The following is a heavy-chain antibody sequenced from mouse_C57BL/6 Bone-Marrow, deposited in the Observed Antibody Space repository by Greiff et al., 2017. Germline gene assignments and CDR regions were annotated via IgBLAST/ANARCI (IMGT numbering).Heavy chain of an antibody. CDR1: GYAFSSYC. CDR2: IYPGDGDT. J-gene: IGHJ2*01. V-gene: IGHV1-80*01. Sequence: QVQLQQSGAELVKPGASVKISCKASGYAFSSYCMNWVKQRPGKGLEWIGQIYPGDGDTNYNGKFKGKATLTADKSSSTAYMQLSSLTSEDSAVYFCARWYGIYYFDYWGQGTTLTVSS. D-gene: IGHD2-14*01. CDR3: ARWYGIYYFDY.